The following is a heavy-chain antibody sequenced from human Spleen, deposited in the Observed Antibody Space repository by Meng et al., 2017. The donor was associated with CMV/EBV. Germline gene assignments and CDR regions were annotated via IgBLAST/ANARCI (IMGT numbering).Heavy chain of an antibody. J-gene: IGHJ6*02. CDR2: ISGSSIYI. CDR1: GFTFNTYS. D-gene: IGHD3-10*01. Sequence: LTCAASGFTFNTYSMNWVRQAPGKALEWVASISGSSIYIYYADSVKGRFTISRDSARNSVYLQMNSLTGEDTAIYYCARDDGSGNVYDFYFGMDVWGPGTTVTVSS. CDR3: ARDDGSGNVYDFYFGMDV. V-gene: IGHV3-21*01.